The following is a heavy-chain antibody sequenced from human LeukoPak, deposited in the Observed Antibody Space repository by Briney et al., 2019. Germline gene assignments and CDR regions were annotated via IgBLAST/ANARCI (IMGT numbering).Heavy chain of an antibody. CDR2: IIPIFGTA. V-gene: IGHV1-69*06. D-gene: IGHD3-16*01. Sequence: SVKVSCKASGYSFTSHYMHWVRQAPGQGLEWMGGIIPIFGTANYAQKFQGRVTITADKSTSTAYMELSSLRSEDTAVYYCARGGAIAPDDYWGQGTLVTVSS. CDR1: GYSFTSHY. CDR3: ARGGAIAPDDY. J-gene: IGHJ4*02.